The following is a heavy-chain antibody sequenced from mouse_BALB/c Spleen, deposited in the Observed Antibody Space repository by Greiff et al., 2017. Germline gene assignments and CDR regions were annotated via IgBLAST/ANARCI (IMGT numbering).Heavy chain of an antibody. CDR1: GFTFSSYG. CDR3: ASVRQGYAMDY. D-gene: IGHD2-14*01. Sequence: DVKLVESGGDLVKPGGSLKLSCAASGFTFSSYGMSWVRQTPDKRLEWVATISSGGSYTYYPDSVKGRFTISSDNAKNTLYLQMSSLKPEDTAMYYCASVRQGYAMDYWGQGTSVPVSS. CDR2: ISSGGSYT. J-gene: IGHJ4*01. V-gene: IGHV5-6*02.